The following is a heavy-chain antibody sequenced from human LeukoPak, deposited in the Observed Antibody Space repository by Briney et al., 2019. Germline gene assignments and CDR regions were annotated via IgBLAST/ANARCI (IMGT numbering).Heavy chain of an antibody. V-gene: IGHV1-69*13. CDR3: ARDRYYDSGGYFSAEDFDY. J-gene: IGHJ4*02. CDR1: GGSFTNYA. D-gene: IGHD3-22*01. Sequence: SGRVSFKASGGSFTNYAISWVRQAPGQGRQWMGGIIPIFGTPNYAQKLKGRVTITADESTSTAYMELRSLRSEDTAVSYCARDRYYDSGGYFSAEDFDYWGQGHLVPVSS. CDR2: IIPIFGTP.